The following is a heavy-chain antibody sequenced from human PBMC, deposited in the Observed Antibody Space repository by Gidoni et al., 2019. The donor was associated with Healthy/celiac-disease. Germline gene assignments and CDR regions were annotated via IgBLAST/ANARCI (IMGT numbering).Heavy chain of an antibody. CDR2: INHSGST. J-gene: IGHJ4*02. V-gene: IGHV4-34*01. CDR3: ARGPLSWLLRTLVGYFDC. CDR1: GGSFSGYS. Sequence: QVQLQQWGAGLLKPSETLSLTCAVYGGSFSGYSWTWIRQPPGKGLEWIGEINHSGSTNYNPSLKSRVIISVDTSKNQFSLKLSSVTVADTAVYYCARGPLSWLLRTLVGYFDCWGQGSLVTVSS. D-gene: IGHD6-19*01.